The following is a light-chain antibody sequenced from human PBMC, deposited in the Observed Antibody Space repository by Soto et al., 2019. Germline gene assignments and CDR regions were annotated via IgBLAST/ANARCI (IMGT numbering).Light chain of an antibody. J-gene: IGKJ1*01. CDR2: AAS. CDR3: LQHHGYSLT. V-gene: IGKV1-17*03. Sequence: DIQMTQSPSAMSASVGDRVTITCRASQGIDNYLAWFQQKPGKVPQRLIYAASTLQSGVPSRFSGSGSGTEFTLTISSLQPEDFATYYCLQHHGYSLTFGQGTKVDIK. CDR1: QGIDNY.